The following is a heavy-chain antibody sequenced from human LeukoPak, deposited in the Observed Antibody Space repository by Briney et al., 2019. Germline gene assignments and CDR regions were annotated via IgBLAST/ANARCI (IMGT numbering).Heavy chain of an antibody. CDR3: AHSVTAVDSSGYFWFDP. CDR1: GFSLSTSGVG. J-gene: IGHJ5*02. D-gene: IGHD3-22*01. V-gene: IGHV2-5*02. CDR2: IYWDDDK. Sequence: SGPTLVNPTQTLTLTCTFSGFSLSTSGVGVGWIRQPPGKALEWLALIYWDDDKRYSPSLKSRLTITKDTSKNQVVLTMTNMDPVDTATYYCAHSVTAVDSSGYFWFDPWGQGTLVTVSS.